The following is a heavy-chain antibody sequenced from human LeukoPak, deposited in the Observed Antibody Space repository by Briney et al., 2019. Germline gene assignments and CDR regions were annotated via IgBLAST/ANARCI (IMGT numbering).Heavy chain of an antibody. CDR2: IYPGDSDT. J-gene: IGHJ4*02. D-gene: IGHD3-9*01. Sequence: GESLKISCKGSGYSFTSYWIGWVRQMPGKGLEWMGIIYPGDSDTRYSPSFQGQVTISADKSISTAYLQWSSLKASDTAMYYCARLMGDILTGYFFDYWGQGTLVTVSS. CDR3: ARLMGDILTGYFFDY. V-gene: IGHV5-51*01. CDR1: GYSFTSYW.